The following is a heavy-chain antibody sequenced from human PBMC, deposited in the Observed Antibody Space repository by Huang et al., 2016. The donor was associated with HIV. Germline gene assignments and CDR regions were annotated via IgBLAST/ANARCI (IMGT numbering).Heavy chain of an antibody. V-gene: IGHV3-21*01. Sequence: EVQLVDSGGGLVKPGGSLRLSCAASGFSLDSFNLFWVRQTPAKGRQWVASISPSSSFREYADSVKGRFSISRDNAKNSLYLQMNSLRGEDTAVYYCVKDRGQQLSPFDSWGQGTLVTVSS. CDR1: GFSLDSFN. CDR2: ISPSSSFR. J-gene: IGHJ4*02. D-gene: IGHD6-13*01. CDR3: VKDRGQQLSPFDS.